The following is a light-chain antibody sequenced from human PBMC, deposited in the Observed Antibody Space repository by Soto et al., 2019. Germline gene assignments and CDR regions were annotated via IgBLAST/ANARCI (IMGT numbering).Light chain of an antibody. CDR3: RSYTSSSTLVV. Sequence: QSALTQPASVSGSPGQWITISCTGTSSDVGGYNYVSWYQQHPGKALKIMIYDVSNRTSGVSNRFSGSKSGNTATLTISGLQAEDEADYYCRSYTSSSTLVVFGGGTKLTLL. CDR1: SSDVGGYNY. V-gene: IGLV2-14*01. CDR2: DVS. J-gene: IGLJ2*01.